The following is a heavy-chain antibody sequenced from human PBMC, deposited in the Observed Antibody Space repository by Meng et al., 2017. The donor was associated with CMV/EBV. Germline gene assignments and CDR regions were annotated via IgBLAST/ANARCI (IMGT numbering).Heavy chain of an antibody. Sequence: SETLSLTCAVYGGSFSGYYWSWIRQPPGKGLEWIGEINHSGSTNYNPSLKSRVTISVDTSKNQFSLKLSSVTAADTAVYSCARGQGWVRGVGAKRLRPNWFDPWGQGTLVTVSS. CDR3: ARGQGWVRGVGAKRLRPNWFDP. CDR2: INHSGST. V-gene: IGHV4-34*01. J-gene: IGHJ5*02. D-gene: IGHD3-10*01. CDR1: GGSFSGYY.